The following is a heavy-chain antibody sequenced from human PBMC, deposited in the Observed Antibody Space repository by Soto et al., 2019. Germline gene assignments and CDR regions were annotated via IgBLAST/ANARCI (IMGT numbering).Heavy chain of an antibody. CDR2: IRSEAYGGAT. CDR3: TRDAGYTAGNYFDY. V-gene: IGHV3-49*03. Sequence: GGSPILSCTTSGFTFGDFAVSWFRQAPGKGLGWVGFIRSEAYGGATEYGASVKGRLIILRDDSKSIPYLQTKSLTIEDTAVHYCTRDAGYTAGNYFDYWGQGTLVTV. CDR1: GFTFGDFA. J-gene: IGHJ4*02. D-gene: IGHD2-2*02.